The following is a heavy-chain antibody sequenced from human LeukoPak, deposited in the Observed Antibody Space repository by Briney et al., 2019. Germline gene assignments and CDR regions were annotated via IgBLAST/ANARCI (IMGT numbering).Heavy chain of an antibody. J-gene: IGHJ6*02. CDR3: ARGIRDLIPYYYYGMDV. D-gene: IGHD2-21*01. V-gene: IGHV4-4*02. Sequence: SGSLSLTCAVFGGSISSSYWWTWVRQPPGKGLELIGEIYHSGSTHYNPSLKRRVTLSIDKSKSQFSLELSSVTAADTAVYYCARGIRDLIPYYYYGMDVWGQGTTVTVSS. CDR1: GGSISSSYW. CDR2: IYHSGST.